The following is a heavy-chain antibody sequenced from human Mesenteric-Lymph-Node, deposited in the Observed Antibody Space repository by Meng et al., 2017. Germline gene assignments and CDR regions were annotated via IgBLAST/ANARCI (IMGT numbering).Heavy chain of an antibody. CDR1: GFTFSTYA. J-gene: IGHJ4*02. D-gene: IGHD6-19*01. V-gene: IGHV3-23*01. CDR3: ARAPRSSGWYAGSLDY. Sequence: GESLKISCTASGFTFSTYAMSWVRQAPGKGLEWVWGISGSGASTYYADSVKGRVTISRDNSKNTLYLQMNSLRAEDTAVYYCARAPRSSGWYAGSLDYWGQGTLVTVSS. CDR2: ISGSGAST.